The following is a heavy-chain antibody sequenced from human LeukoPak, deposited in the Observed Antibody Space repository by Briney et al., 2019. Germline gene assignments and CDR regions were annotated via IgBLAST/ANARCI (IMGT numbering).Heavy chain of an antibody. CDR3: ARSAGYCSSTSCYTRVRNWFDP. Sequence: ASVKVSCKASGYTFTGYYIHWVRQAPGQGLEWVGWINPNSGGAKYAQKFQDRVTMTRDTSISTAYMELSRLRSDDTAVYYCARSAGYCSSTSCYTRVRNWFDPWGQGTLVTASS. D-gene: IGHD2-2*02. J-gene: IGHJ5*02. V-gene: IGHV1-2*02. CDR1: GYTFTGYY. CDR2: INPNSGGA.